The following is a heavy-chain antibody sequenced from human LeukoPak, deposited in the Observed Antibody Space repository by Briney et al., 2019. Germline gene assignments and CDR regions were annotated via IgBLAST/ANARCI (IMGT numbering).Heavy chain of an antibody. CDR1: GFTFSSYA. CDR2: ISSNGGST. Sequence: GGSLRLSCAASGFTFSSYAMHWVRQAPGKGLEYVSAISSNGGSTYYANSVKGRFTISRDNSKNTLYLQMGSLRAEDMAVYYCARGSGYGDYSQSTFDIWAKGQWSPSLQ. CDR3: ARGSGYGDYSQSTFDI. V-gene: IGHV3-64*01. D-gene: IGHD4-17*01. J-gene: IGHJ3*02.